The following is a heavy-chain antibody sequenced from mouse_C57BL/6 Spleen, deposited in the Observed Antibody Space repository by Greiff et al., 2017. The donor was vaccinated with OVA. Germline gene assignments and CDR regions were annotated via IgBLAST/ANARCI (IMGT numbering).Heavy chain of an antibody. CDR2: IRNKANNHAT. J-gene: IGHJ3*01. V-gene: IGHV6-6*01. D-gene: IGHD1-1*01. CDR3: TRQTSYYYGSPFAY. CDR1: GFTFSDAW. Sequence: EVQRVESGGGLVQPGGSMKLSCAASGFTFSDAWMDWVRQSPEKGLEWVAEIRNKANNHATYYAESVKGRFTISRDDSKSSVYLQMNSLRAEDTGIYYCTRQTSYYYGSPFAYWGQGTLVTVSA.